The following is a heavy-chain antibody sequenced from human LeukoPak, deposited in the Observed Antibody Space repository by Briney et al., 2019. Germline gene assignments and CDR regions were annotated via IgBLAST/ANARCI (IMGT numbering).Heavy chain of an antibody. D-gene: IGHD3-22*01. CDR1: GFTFSDFY. CDR2: ISNRGSTI. V-gene: IGHV3-11*01. CDR3: ARSADRSGYFREITLYYFDY. J-gene: IGHJ4*02. Sequence: PGGSLRLSCAASGFTFSDFYMTWIRQAPGKGLEWVSYISNRGSTIHYADSVRGRFTISRDNAKKSLYLQTNSLRAEDTAVYYCARSADRSGYFREITLYYFDYWGQGTLVTVSS.